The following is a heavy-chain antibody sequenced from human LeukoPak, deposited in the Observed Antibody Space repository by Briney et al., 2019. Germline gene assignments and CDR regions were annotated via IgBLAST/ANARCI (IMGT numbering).Heavy chain of an antibody. D-gene: IGHD3-10*01. V-gene: IGHV3-23*01. CDR3: AKDKGRTMVRGSFDY. CDR1: GFTFSSYA. J-gene: IGHJ4*02. Sequence: GGSLRLCCAASGFTFSSYAMSWVRQAPGKGLEWVSAISGSGGSTYCADSVKGRFTISRDNSKNTLYLQMNSLRAEDTAVYYCAKDKGRTMVRGSFDYWGQGTLVTVSS. CDR2: ISGSGGST.